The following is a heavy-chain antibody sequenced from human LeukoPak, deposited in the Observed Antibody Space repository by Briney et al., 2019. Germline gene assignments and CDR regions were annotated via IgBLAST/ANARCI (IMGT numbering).Heavy chain of an antibody. CDR3: ARGPLGPYCGGDCYDFYYYYYGLDV. Sequence: SVKVSCKASGYTFTFYAMNWVRQAPGQGLEWMGWINTYTGNPTYAQDFTGRFVFSLDTSVSTAYLQISSLKAEDTAVYYCARGPLGPYCGGDCYDFYYYYYGLDVWGQGTTVTVSS. CDR1: GYTFTFYA. D-gene: IGHD2-21*02. CDR2: INTYTGNP. J-gene: IGHJ6*02. V-gene: IGHV7-4-1*02.